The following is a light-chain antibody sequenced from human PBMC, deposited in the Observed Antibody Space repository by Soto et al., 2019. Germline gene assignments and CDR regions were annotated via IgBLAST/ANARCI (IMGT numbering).Light chain of an antibody. CDR2: EGI. CDR1: SSTVGGFNV. J-gene: IGLJ1*01. Sequence: QSALTQPASVSGSPGQSITISCTGTSSTVGGFNVVSWYQQHPGKAPKVIIYEGIKRPSGVSNRVSGSNSGNTSSLTISGLQAEDESDYYSCSYVGATTYVFGTGTKLTVL. CDR3: CSYVGATTYV. V-gene: IGLV2-23*01.